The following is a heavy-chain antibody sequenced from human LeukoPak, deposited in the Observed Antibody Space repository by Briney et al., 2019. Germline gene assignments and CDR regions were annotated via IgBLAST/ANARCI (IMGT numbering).Heavy chain of an antibody. CDR3: ATSRYFDWLLPGDAFDI. Sequence: ASVKVSCKASGYTFTSYDINWVRPATGQGLEWMGWMNPNSGNTGYAQKFQGRVTMTRNTSISTAYMELSSLRSEDTAVYYCATSRYFDWLLPGDAFDIWGQGTMVTVSS. D-gene: IGHD3-9*01. J-gene: IGHJ3*02. CDR1: GYTFTSYD. CDR2: MNPNSGNT. V-gene: IGHV1-8*01.